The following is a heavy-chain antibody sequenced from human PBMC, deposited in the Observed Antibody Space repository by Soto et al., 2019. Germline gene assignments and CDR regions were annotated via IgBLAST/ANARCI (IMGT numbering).Heavy chain of an antibody. CDR2: ISGSGGST. Sequence: GGSLRLSCAASGFTFSSYAMSWVRQAPGKGLEWVSAISGSGGSTYNADSVKGRFTISRDNSKNTLYLQMHGLRAEDTAVYYCAKDHMWLDLIYYMDVWGEGTTVTVSS. V-gene: IGHV3-23*01. D-gene: IGHD5-12*01. J-gene: IGHJ6*03. CDR1: GFTFSSYA. CDR3: AKDHMWLDLIYYMDV.